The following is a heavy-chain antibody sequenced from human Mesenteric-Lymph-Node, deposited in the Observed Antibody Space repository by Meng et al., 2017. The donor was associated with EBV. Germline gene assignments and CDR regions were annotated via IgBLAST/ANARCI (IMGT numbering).Heavy chain of an antibody. J-gene: IGHJ4*02. Sequence: HVQLQQWAAGLLKPSETLSLTCVIYGGSFSGYSWNWIRQAPGKGLEWIGYIYYSGSTNYNPSLKSRVTISVDTSKNQFSLKLSSVTAADTAVYYCALIIVGATHFDYWGQGTLVTVSS. CDR1: GGSFSGYS. V-gene: IGHV4-34*11. D-gene: IGHD1-26*01. CDR3: ALIIVGATHFDY. CDR2: IYYSGST.